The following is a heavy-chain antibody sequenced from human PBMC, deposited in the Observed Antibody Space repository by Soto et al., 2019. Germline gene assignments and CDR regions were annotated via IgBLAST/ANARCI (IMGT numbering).Heavy chain of an antibody. V-gene: IGHV1-3*01. CDR1: GYTFTSYA. J-gene: IGHJ6*02. D-gene: IGHD5-12*01. CDR3: ARGHIVAYYYYYGMDV. Sequence: QVQLVQSGAEVKKPGASVKVSCKASGYTFTSYAMHLVRQAPGQRLEWMGWINAGNGNTKYSQKFQGRVTITRDTSASTAYMELSSLRSEDTAVYYCARGHIVAYYYYYGMDVWGQGTTVTVSS. CDR2: INAGNGNT.